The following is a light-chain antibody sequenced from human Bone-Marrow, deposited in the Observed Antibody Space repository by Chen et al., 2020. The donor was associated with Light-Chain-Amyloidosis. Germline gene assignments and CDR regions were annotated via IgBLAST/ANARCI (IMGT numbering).Light chain of an antibody. Sequence: QSALTQPPSASGSPGQSVTISCTGTSSDVGGYNYVSWYQQHPGKAPKLMIYEVSKRPSGVTDRFAGSKSGNTASLTGSGLQAEDEADYYCSSYAGSNNVVFGGGTKLTVL. CDR2: EVS. J-gene: IGLJ2*01. CDR3: SSYAGSNNVV. V-gene: IGLV2-8*01. CDR1: SSDVGGYNY.